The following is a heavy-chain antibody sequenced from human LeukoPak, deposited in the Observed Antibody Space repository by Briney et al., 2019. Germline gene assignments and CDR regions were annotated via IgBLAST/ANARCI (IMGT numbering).Heavy chain of an antibody. J-gene: IGHJ5*02. D-gene: IGHD3-16*02. CDR2: ISSSSSYI. CDR1: GFTFSSYS. Sequence: PGGSLRLSCAASGFTFSSYSMNWVRQAPGKGLEWVSSISSSSSYIYYADSVKGRFTISRDNAKNSLYLQMNSLRAEDTAVYYCARALFRLGELSLYRYNWFDPWGQGTLDTVSS. V-gene: IGHV3-21*01. CDR3: ARALFRLGELSLYRYNWFDP.